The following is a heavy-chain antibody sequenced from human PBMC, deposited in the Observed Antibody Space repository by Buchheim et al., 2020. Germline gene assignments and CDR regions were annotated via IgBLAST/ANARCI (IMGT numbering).Heavy chain of an antibody. CDR2: IESSGDSI. D-gene: IGHD3-22*01. CDR3: ARGQYYYDIDY. V-gene: IGHV3-11*04. J-gene: IGHJ4*02. CDR1: GFTFRVYY. Sequence: QVQLVESGGGLVKPGGSLRLSCAASGFTFRVYYMSWIRQAPGKGLQWVSTIESSGDSIKYADSVKGRFTISRDHAKNSLYLQMNTLRAEDTAVYYCARGQYYYDIDYWGQGTL.